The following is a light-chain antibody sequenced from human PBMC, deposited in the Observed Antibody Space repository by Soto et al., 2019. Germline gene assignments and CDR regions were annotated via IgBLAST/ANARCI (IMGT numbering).Light chain of an antibody. CDR2: GAS. J-gene: IGKJ5*01. CDR3: QQSASSVT. V-gene: IGKV3-20*01. CDR1: QRVSSNY. Sequence: EIVLTQSPGTLSLSPGDRATLSCRASQRVSSNYLAWYQQRPGQAPRLLIYGASSRATGIPDRFSGSGFGTHFTLTISSLEPEDFAMYYCQQSASSVTFGQGTRLEIK.